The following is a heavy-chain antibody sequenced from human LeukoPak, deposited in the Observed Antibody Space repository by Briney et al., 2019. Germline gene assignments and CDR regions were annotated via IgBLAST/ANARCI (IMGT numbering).Heavy chain of an antibody. CDR2: ISGSGGST. J-gene: IGHJ4*02. D-gene: IGHD3-10*01. V-gene: IGHV3-23*01. CDR1: RFTFGGYG. Sequence: GGSLRLSCAASRFTFGGYGMSWLRQAPGKGLEWVSSISGSGGSTHYADSVKGRFTISRDNSKNALFLQMSSLRAEDTAVYYCAKDRDEGFGELLPVVFDYWGQGTRVTVSS. CDR3: AKDRDEGFGELLPVVFDY.